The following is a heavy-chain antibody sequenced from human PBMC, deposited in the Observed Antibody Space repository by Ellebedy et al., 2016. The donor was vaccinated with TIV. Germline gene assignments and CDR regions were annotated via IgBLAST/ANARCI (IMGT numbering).Heavy chain of an antibody. Sequence: SETLSLXXAVSGGSISSSNWWSWVRQPPGKGLEWIGEISLSGSTKYKPSLKSRVTISLDKSNNQFSLNLYSVTAADTAVYYCARGPPDFFDYWGQGALVTVSS. CDR3: ARGPPDFFDY. CDR2: ISLSGST. J-gene: IGHJ4*02. V-gene: IGHV4-4*02. D-gene: IGHD3-3*01. CDR1: GGSISSSNW.